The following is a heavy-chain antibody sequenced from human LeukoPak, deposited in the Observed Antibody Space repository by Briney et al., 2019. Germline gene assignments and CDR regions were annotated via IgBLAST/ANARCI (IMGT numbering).Heavy chain of an antibody. D-gene: IGHD4-11*01. Sequence: ASVNVSCKASGYTFTSYGISWVRQAPGQGLEWMGWISAYNGNTNYAQKLQGRVTMTTDTSTSTAYMELRSLRSDDTAVYYCARGETVTALYNWFDPWGQGTLVTVSS. CDR2: ISAYNGNT. CDR1: GYTFTSYG. J-gene: IGHJ5*02. V-gene: IGHV1-18*01. CDR3: ARGETVTALYNWFDP.